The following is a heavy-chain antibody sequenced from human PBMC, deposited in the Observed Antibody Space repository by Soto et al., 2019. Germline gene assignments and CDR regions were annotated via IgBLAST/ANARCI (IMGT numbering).Heavy chain of an antibody. CDR2: ISHSGIT. J-gene: IGHJ5*02. CDR1: GGSITSANW. Sequence: QVQLQESGPGLVKPSGTLSLTCAVSGGSITSANWWTWVRQPPGGGLEWIGEISHSGITNYKASLKSRVTMSVDKTKNDVSLKLTSVTAADTVVYYCARVLRGWFDPWGQGTPVTVSS. V-gene: IGHV4-4*02. CDR3: ARVLRGWFDP.